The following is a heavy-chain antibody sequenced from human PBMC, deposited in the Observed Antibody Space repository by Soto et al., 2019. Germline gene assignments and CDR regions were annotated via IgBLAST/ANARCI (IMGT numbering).Heavy chain of an antibody. CDR2: INAGNGNT. Sequence: ASVKVSCKASGYTFTSYAMHWVRQAPGQRLEWMGWINAGNGNTKYSQKFQGRVTITRDTSASTIYMELSRLRSEDTAVYYCAASPSFWQNYYYGAMDVWGQGTTVTVSS. CDR1: GYTFTSYA. CDR3: AASPSFWQNYYYGAMDV. V-gene: IGHV1-3*01. J-gene: IGHJ6*02.